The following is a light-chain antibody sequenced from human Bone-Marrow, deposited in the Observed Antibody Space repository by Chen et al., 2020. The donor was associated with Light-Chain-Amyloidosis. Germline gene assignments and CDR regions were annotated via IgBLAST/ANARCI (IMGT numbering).Light chain of an antibody. CDR3: QSADSSGTYEVI. CDR1: DLPTKY. CDR2: TAT. Sequence: SYELTQPPSVSVSPGQTARITCSGDDLPTKYAYWYQQKPGQAPVLVIHTATERPSGISARFSGSSSELPATLTISGVQAEDEADYHCQSADSSGTYEVIFGGGTKLTVL. V-gene: IGLV3-25*03. J-gene: IGLJ2*01.